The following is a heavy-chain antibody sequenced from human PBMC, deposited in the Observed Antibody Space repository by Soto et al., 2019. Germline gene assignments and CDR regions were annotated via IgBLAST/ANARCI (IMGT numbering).Heavy chain of an antibody. Sequence: ASVKVSCKASGYTFIGYYMHWVRQAPGQGLEWMGWINPNSGDTNYAENFQGRVTVTRDTSISTAYMELSSLRSDDTAVYYCTSFYSSSGGEYYYYGMDVWGQGTTVTVSS. D-gene: IGHD6-13*01. V-gene: IGHV1-2*02. CDR3: TSFYSSSGGEYYYYGMDV. CDR1: GYTFIGYY. J-gene: IGHJ6*02. CDR2: INPNSGDT.